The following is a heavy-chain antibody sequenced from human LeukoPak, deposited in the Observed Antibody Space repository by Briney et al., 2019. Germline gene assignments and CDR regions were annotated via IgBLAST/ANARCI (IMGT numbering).Heavy chain of an antibody. Sequence: SETLSLTCTVSGGSISSSSYYWGWIRQPPGKGLEWIGSIYYSGNTYYNPSLKSRVTISVDTSKNQFSLKLSSVTAADTAVYYCARQKYYYDSSGLDAFDIWGQGTMATVSS. CDR3: ARQKYYYDSSGLDAFDI. CDR2: IYYSGNT. J-gene: IGHJ3*02. D-gene: IGHD3-22*01. CDR1: GGSISSSSYY. V-gene: IGHV4-39*01.